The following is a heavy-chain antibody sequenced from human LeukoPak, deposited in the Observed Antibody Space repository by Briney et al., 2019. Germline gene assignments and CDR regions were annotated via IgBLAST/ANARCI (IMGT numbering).Heavy chain of an antibody. CDR2: IGTASDT. D-gene: IGHD1-1*01. J-gene: IGHJ6*03. CDR3: ARGPPRGKYYYMDV. V-gene: IGHV3-13*01. Sequence: GWSVRLSCPASGFTFSSYDMHWVRQPTAQGRDWVSTIGTASDTYYPGSVEGRFTLSRDNAKNSLHLQMNSVTAGDTAVYYCARGPPRGKYYYMDVWGKGTTVTVSS. CDR1: GFTFSSYD.